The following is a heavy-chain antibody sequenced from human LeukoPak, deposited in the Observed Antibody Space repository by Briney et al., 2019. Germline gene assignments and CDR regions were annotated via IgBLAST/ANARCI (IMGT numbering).Heavy chain of an antibody. CDR3: ASDDYGDLAVQ. CDR1: GGSISSYY. D-gene: IGHD4-17*01. J-gene: IGHJ4*02. CDR2: IYYSGST. Sequence: SETLSLTCTVSGGSISSYYWSWIRQPPGKGLEWIGYIYYSGSTNYNPSLKSRVTISVDTSKNQFSLKLSSVTAADTAVYYCASDDYGDLAVQWGQGALVTVSS. V-gene: IGHV4-59*01.